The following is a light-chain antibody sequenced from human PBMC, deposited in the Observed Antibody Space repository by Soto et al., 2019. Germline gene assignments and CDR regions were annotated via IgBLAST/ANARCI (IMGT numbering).Light chain of an antibody. CDR1: QSVSTSN. V-gene: IGKV3D-20*02. Sequence: IVLTQSPGTLSSSPGERATLSCRASQSVSTSNLAWYQQRPGQAPRLLISDTSNRATGIPARFSGSGSGTDFTLTISSLEPEDFAVYYCQQRSDWRITFGQGTRLEIK. J-gene: IGKJ5*01. CDR3: QQRSDWRIT. CDR2: DTS.